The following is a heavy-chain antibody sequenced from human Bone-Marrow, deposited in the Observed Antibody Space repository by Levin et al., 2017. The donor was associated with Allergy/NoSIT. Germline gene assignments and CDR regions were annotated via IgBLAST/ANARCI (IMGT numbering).Heavy chain of an antibody. D-gene: IGHD4-17*01. V-gene: IGHV1-18*01. CDR1: GYTFSTFG. J-gene: IGHJ5*02. Sequence: ASVKVSCKASGYTFSTFGITWVRQAPGQGLEWMAWISAYNGDTDYAQKFQGRVTMTTDSSTSTAYMELTRLTSDDTAVYYCARSGDGNWFETWGQGTLVTVSS. CDR2: ISAYNGDT. CDR3: ARSGDGNWFET.